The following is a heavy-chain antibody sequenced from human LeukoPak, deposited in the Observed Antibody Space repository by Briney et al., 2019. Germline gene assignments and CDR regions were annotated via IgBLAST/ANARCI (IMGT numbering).Heavy chain of an antibody. CDR3: ARVGTGGWSYFQH. V-gene: IGHV3-53*01. D-gene: IGHD6-19*01. CDR1: GFTVSSNY. Sequence: GGSLRLSCAASGFTVSSNYMSWVRQAPGKGLEWVSVIYSGGSTYYADSVRGRFTISRDNSKNTLYLQMNSLRAEDTAVYYCARVGTGGWSYFQHWGQGTLVTVSS. J-gene: IGHJ1*01. CDR2: IYSGGST.